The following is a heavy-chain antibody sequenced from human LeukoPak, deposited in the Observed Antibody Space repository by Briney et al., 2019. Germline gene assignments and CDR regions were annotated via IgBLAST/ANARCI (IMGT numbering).Heavy chain of an antibody. Sequence: QPSETLSLTCTVSGGSISSYYWSWIRQPPGKGLEWIGYIYTSGSTNYNPSLKSRVTISVDTSKNQFSLKLSSVTAADTAVYYCASAPLLKDYYDSSGYYKRDAFDIWGQGTMVTVSS. CDR3: ASAPLLKDYYDSSGYYKRDAFDI. D-gene: IGHD3-22*01. CDR2: IYTSGST. J-gene: IGHJ3*02. V-gene: IGHV4-4*09. CDR1: GGSISSYY.